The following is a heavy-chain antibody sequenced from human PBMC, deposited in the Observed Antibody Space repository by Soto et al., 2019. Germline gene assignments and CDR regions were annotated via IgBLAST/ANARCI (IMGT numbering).Heavy chain of an antibody. CDR3: ARDEGGYDPYYFDY. V-gene: IGHV4-39*07. CDR2: KYYTGST. Sequence: SETLSLTCTVSGGPISSSSYYWGWIRQPPGKGLEWIGSKYYTGSTSYNPSLKSRVTIYLDTSNNQFSLKLSSVTAADTAVYYCARDEGGYDPYYFDYWGQGTLVTVSS. D-gene: IGHD5-12*01. J-gene: IGHJ4*02. CDR1: GGPISSSSYY.